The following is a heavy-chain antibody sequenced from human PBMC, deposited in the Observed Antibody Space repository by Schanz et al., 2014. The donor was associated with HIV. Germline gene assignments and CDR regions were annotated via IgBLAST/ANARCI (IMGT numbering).Heavy chain of an antibody. J-gene: IGHJ4*02. Sequence: QVQLVQSGAEVKNPGASVKVSCKASGYTFSSYDINWVRQATGQGLEWMGWMNPNSGHTGYAQKFQGRVTLTRDTSISTAYMELSRLRSDDTAVYYCARGGNCSGGSCSPWYFDYWGQGTLVTVSS. V-gene: IGHV1-8*01. CDR1: GYTFSSYD. CDR3: ARGGNCSGGSCSPWYFDY. CDR2: MNPNSGHT. D-gene: IGHD2-15*01.